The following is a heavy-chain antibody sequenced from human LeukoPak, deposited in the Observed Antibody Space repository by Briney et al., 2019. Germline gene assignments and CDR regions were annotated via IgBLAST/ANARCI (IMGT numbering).Heavy chain of an antibody. CDR3: ARDFTYYDILTGYSSDAFDI. J-gene: IGHJ3*02. CDR2: ISYDGSNK. Sequence: GGSLRLSCAASGFTFSSYAMHWVRQAPGKGLEWVAVISYDGSNKYYADSVKGRFTISRDNSKNTLYLQMNSLTAEDTAVYYCARDFTYYDILTGYSSDAFDIWVQGTMVTVSS. D-gene: IGHD3-9*01. CDR1: GFTFSSYA. V-gene: IGHV3-30*04.